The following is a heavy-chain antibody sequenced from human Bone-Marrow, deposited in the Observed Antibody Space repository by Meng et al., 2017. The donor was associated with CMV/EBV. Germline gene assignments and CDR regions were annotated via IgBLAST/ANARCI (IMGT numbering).Heavy chain of an antibody. D-gene: IGHD2-2*03. V-gene: IGHV1-18*01. CDR2: ISAYNGNT. Sequence: ASVKVSCKASGYTFTSYGISWVRQAPGQGLEWMGWISAYNGNTNYAQKLQGRVTMTTDTSTSTAYMELRSLRSDDTAVHYCARAAGYCSSTSCLNFDYWGQGTRVTGYS. J-gene: IGHJ4*02. CDR3: ARAAGYCSSTSCLNFDY. CDR1: GYTFTSYG.